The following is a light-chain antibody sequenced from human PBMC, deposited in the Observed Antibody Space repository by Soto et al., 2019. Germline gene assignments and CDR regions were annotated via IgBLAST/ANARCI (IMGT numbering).Light chain of an antibody. CDR1: QSVSSS. CDR2: DAS. CDR3: QQHSDWPLT. Sequence: IVLTQSPATLSLSPGERATLSCRASQSVSSSLAWYQQKPGQAPRLLISDASNRATGIPARFSGSGSGTDFTLTISSLEPEDFAVYYCQQHSDWPLTCGGGTNLEI. J-gene: IGKJ4*02. V-gene: IGKV3-11*01.